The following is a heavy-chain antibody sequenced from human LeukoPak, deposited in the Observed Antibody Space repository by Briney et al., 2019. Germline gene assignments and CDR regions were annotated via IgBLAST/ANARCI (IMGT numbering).Heavy chain of an antibody. CDR2: IYHSGST. J-gene: IGHJ5*02. Sequence: SETLSLTCAVSGYSISSGYYWGWIRQPPGKGLEWIGSIYHSGSTYYNPSLKSRVTISVDTPKNQFSLKLSSVTAADTAVYYCASMSWDSSGRFDPWGQGTLVTVSS. D-gene: IGHD6-19*01. CDR1: GYSISSGYY. CDR3: ASMSWDSSGRFDP. V-gene: IGHV4-38-2*01.